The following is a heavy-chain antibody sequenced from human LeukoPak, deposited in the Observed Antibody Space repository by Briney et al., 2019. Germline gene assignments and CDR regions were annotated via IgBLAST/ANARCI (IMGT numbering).Heavy chain of an antibody. CDR2: IYYSGST. CDR3: AREHPGDDSSGYYYIGGAFDI. CDR1: GGSISSSDYY. J-gene: IGHJ3*02. Sequence: NPSETLSLTCTVSGGSISSSDYYWGWIRQPPGKGLEWIGSIYYSGSTYYNPSLKSRITISVDTSKNQFSLRLSSVTAADTAVYYCAREHPGDDSSGYYYIGGAFDIWGQGTMVTVSS. D-gene: IGHD3-22*01. V-gene: IGHV4-39*07.